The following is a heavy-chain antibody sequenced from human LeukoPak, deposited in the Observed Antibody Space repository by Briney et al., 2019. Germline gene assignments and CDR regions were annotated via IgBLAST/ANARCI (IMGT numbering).Heavy chain of an antibody. CDR2: ISSSSSYT. CDR1: GFTFSDYY. Sequence: GGSLRVSCAASGFTFSDYYMSWIRQAPGKGLEWVSYISSSSSYTNYADSVKGRFTISRDNAKNSLYLQMNSLRAEDTAVYYCAGITGIAAAGSQDNWFDPWGQGTLVTVSS. J-gene: IGHJ5*02. V-gene: IGHV3-11*03. CDR3: AGITGIAAAGSQDNWFDP. D-gene: IGHD6-13*01.